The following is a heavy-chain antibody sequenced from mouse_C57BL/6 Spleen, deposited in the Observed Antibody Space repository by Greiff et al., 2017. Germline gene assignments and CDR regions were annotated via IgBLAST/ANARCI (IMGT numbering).Heavy chain of an antibody. Sequence: QVQLQQSGAELVKPGASVKMSCKASGYTFTSYWITWVKQRPGQGLEWIGDIYPGSGSTNYNEKFKSKATLTVDTSSSTAYMQLSSLTSEDSAVYYCAREGTAQAPGFAYWGQGTLVTVSA. CDR1: GYTFTSYW. D-gene: IGHD3-2*02. V-gene: IGHV1-55*01. CDR3: AREGTAQAPGFAY. CDR2: IYPGSGST. J-gene: IGHJ3*01.